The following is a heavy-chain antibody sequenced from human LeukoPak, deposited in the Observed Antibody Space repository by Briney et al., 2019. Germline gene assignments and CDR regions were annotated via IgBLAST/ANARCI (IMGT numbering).Heavy chain of an antibody. V-gene: IGHV3-30*18. Sequence: GGSLRLSCAASGFTFSSRAMYWVRQAPGKGLEWVAGLSYDGSNTYYVDSVKGRFTISGDNSKNTLYLQMGSLRTEDTAVYYCAKDPQQLILSNYFDDWGQGTLVTVSS. CDR2: LSYDGSNT. J-gene: IGHJ4*02. CDR3: AKDPQQLILSNYFDD. D-gene: IGHD6-13*01. CDR1: GFTFSSRA.